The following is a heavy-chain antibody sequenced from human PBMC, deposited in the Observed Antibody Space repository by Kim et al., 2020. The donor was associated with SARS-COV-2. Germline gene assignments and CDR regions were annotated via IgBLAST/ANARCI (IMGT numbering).Heavy chain of an antibody. CDR3: ARGRYYYGSGSYYTYYFDY. D-gene: IGHD3-10*01. CDR1: GFTFSSYD. J-gene: IGHJ4*02. CDR2: LGAAGDT. V-gene: IGHV3-13*04. Sequence: GGSLRLSCAASGFTFSSYDMHWVRQATGKGLEWVSALGAAGDTYYPGSVKGRFTISRENAKNSLYLQMNSLRAGDTAVYYCARGRYYYGSGSYYTYYFDYWGQGTLVTVSS.